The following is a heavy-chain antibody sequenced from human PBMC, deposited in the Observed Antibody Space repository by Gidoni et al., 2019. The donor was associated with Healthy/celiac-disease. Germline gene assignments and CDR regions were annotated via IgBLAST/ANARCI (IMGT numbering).Heavy chain of an antibody. CDR2: ISSNGGST. CDR3: VKRKGYSSGWIDY. Sequence: EVQLVESGGGLVQPGGSLRLSCSASGFTFSSYARHWVRQAPGKGLEYVSAISSNGGSTYYADSVKGRFTISRDNSKNTLYLQMSSLRAEDTAVYYCVKRKGYSSGWIDYWGQGTLVTVSS. D-gene: IGHD6-19*01. V-gene: IGHV3-64D*06. J-gene: IGHJ4*02. CDR1: GFTFSSYA.